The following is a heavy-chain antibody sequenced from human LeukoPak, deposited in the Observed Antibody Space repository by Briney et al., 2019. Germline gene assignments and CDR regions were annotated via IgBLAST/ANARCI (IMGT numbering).Heavy chain of an antibody. CDR1: GGSISSYY. Sequence: SETLSLTCTVSGGSISSYYWSWIREPPGKGLGWIGYIYYSGSTNYNPSLKSRVTISVDTSKNQFSLKLSSVTAADTAVYYCASDRGSGDAFDIWGQGTMVTVSS. V-gene: IGHV4-59*01. D-gene: IGHD2-15*01. CDR2: IYYSGST. J-gene: IGHJ3*02. CDR3: ASDRGSGDAFDI.